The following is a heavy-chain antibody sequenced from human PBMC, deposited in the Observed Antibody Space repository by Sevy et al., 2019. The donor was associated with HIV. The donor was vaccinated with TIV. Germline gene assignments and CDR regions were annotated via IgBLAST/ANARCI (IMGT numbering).Heavy chain of an antibody. CDR1: GGSISSGSYY. Sequence: SETLSLTCTVSGGSISSGSYYWSWIRQPAGKGLEWIGRIYTSGSTNYNPSLKSRVTMSVDTSKNQFSLKLSSVTAADTAVYYCARSREITFGGVIAARYYFDYWGQGTLVTVSS. CDR2: IYTSGST. CDR3: ARSREITFGGVIAARYYFDY. J-gene: IGHJ4*02. V-gene: IGHV4-61*02. D-gene: IGHD3-16*02.